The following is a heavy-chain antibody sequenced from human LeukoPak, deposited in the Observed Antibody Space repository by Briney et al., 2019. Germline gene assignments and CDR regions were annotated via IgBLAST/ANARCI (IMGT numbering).Heavy chain of an antibody. Sequence: ASVTVSCKASGYTFTGYYMHWVRQAPGQGLEWMGWINPNSGGTNYAQKFQGRVTMTRDTSISTAYMELSRLRSDDTAVYYCARGLAAAYDAFDIWGQGTMVTVSS. J-gene: IGHJ3*02. CDR3: ARGLAAAYDAFDI. V-gene: IGHV1-2*02. CDR1: GYTFTGYY. D-gene: IGHD6-13*01. CDR2: INPNSGGT.